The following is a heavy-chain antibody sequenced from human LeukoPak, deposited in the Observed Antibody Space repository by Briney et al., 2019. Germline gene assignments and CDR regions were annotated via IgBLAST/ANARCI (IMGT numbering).Heavy chain of an antibody. Sequence: ASVKVSCKASGYTFTGYYMHWVRQAPGQGLEWMGWINPNSGGTNYAQKFQGRVTMTRDTSISTAYMELSRLGSDDTAVYYCARVPISSGWSSGQSYYFDYWGQGTLVTVSS. J-gene: IGHJ4*02. CDR2: INPNSGGT. D-gene: IGHD6-19*01. CDR3: ARVPISSGWSSGQSYYFDY. CDR1: GYTFTGYY. V-gene: IGHV1-2*02.